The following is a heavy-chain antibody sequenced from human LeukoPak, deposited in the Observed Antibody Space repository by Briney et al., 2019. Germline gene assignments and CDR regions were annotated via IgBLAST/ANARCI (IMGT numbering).Heavy chain of an antibody. CDR2: IYYSGST. Sequence: SETLSLTCTVSGGSITSYYWSWIRQPPGKGLEWIGYIYYSGSTNYNPSLKSRVTMSVETSKNQFSLKLTSVTTADTAVYYCARAQGYSSSWLDYWGQGTLVTVSS. V-gene: IGHV4-59*01. CDR1: GGSITSYY. CDR3: ARAQGYSSSWLDY. J-gene: IGHJ4*02. D-gene: IGHD6-13*01.